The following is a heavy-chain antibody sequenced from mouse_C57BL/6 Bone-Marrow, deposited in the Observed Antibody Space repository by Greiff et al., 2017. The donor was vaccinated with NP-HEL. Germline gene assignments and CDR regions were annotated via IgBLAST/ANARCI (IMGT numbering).Heavy chain of an antibody. V-gene: IGHV3-6*01. Sequence: EVQLVESGPGLVKPSQSLSLTCSVTGYSITSGYYWNWIRQFPGNKLEWMGYISYDGSNNYNPSLKNRISITRDTSKNQFFLKLNSVTTEDTATYYCAREVDYYGSSYPAWFAYWGQGTLVTVSA. CDR3: AREVDYYGSSYPAWFAY. D-gene: IGHD1-1*01. CDR1: GYSITSGYY. CDR2: ISYDGSN. J-gene: IGHJ3*01.